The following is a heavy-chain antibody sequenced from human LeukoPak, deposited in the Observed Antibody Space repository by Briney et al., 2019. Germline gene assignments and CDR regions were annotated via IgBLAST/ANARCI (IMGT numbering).Heavy chain of an antibody. J-gene: IGHJ4*02. CDR2: INPNSGGT. CDR1: GYTFTGYY. CDR3: ARALLRFLEWSPDY. V-gene: IGHV1-2*02. Sequence: ASVKVSCKASGYTFTGYYMHWVRQAPGQGLEWMGWINPNSGGTNYAQKFQGRVTMTRDTSISTAYMELSRLRSDDTAMYYCARALLRFLEWSPDYWGQGTLVTVSS. D-gene: IGHD3-3*01.